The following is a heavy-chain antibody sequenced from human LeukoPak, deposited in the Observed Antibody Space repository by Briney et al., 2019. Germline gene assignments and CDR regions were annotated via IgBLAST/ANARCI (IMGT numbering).Heavy chain of an antibody. J-gene: IGHJ3*02. Sequence: GGSLKISCKGPGYSFTSYWIGWVRQMPGKGLEWMGIIYPGDSDTRYSPSFQGQVTISADKSISTAYLQWSSLKASDTAMYYCATPGYYDSSDVDAFDIWGQGTMVTVSS. V-gene: IGHV5-51*01. CDR3: ATPGYYDSSDVDAFDI. D-gene: IGHD3-22*01. CDR2: IYPGDSDT. CDR1: GYSFTSYW.